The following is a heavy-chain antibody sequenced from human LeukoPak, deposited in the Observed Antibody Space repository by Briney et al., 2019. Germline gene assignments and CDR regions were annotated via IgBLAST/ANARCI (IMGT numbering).Heavy chain of an antibody. Sequence: SLRLSRTTFGFNFGDHAMTWVRLAQAEGLEWGGFIRSKAYCGTTEYPAVVKGRFTISRDDSKSVVYLQMNSLKSEDTAVYYCSRGPIQLWVHNGVDVWGQGTTVTVSS. J-gene: IGHJ6*02. CDR2: IRSKAYCGTT. V-gene: IGHV3-49*04. CDR1: GFNFGDHA. CDR3: SRGPIQLWVHNGVDV. D-gene: IGHD5-18*01.